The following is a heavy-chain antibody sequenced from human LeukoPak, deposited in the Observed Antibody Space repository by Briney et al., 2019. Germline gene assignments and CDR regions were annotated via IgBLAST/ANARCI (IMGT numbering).Heavy chain of an antibody. D-gene: IGHD3-22*01. CDR3: ARATYYYDSRLDY. CDR1: GFTFSAYA. J-gene: IGHJ4*02. CDR2: IGSDNKP. V-gene: IGHV3-23*05. Sequence: GGSLRLSCEASGFTFSAYAMTWVRQAPGKGLEWVSSIGSDNKPHYSESVKGRFAISRDNSKNILFLHLNSLRAEDTALYYCARATYYYDSRLDYWGQGTLVTVSS.